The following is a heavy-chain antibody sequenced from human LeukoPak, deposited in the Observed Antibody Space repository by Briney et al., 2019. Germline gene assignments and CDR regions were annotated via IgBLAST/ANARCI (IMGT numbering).Heavy chain of an antibody. Sequence: SETLSLTCAVYGGSFSDYYWSWIRQPPGKGLEWIGEINHSGSTNSNPSLKSRVTISIDTSKNQFSLKLSSVTAADTAVYYCARVEEGYGSGRRENYYYYYMDVWGKGTTVTISS. D-gene: IGHD3-10*01. CDR2: INHSGST. V-gene: IGHV4-34*01. CDR1: GGSFSDYY. CDR3: ARVEEGYGSGRRENYYYYYMDV. J-gene: IGHJ6*03.